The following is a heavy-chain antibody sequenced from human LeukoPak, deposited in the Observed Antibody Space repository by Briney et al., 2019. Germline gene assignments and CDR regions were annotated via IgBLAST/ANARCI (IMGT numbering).Heavy chain of an antibody. Sequence: GGSLRLSCAASGFTFSSYSMNWVRQAPGKGLEWVSSISSSSSYIYYADSVKGRFTISRDNAKNSLYLQMNSLRAEDTAVYYCARDLEMATIKAFDYWGQGTLVTVSS. J-gene: IGHJ4*02. CDR3: ARDLEMATIKAFDY. V-gene: IGHV3-21*01. D-gene: IGHD5-24*01. CDR1: GFTFSSYS. CDR2: ISSSSSYI.